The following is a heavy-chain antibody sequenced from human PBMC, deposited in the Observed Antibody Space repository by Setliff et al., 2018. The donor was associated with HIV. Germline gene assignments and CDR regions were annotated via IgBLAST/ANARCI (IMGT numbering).Heavy chain of an antibody. CDR3: EKDQGMAYYSSLDY. V-gene: IGHV3-7*01. D-gene: IGHD2-8*01. J-gene: IGHJ4*02. CDR2: IKQDGSEK. Sequence: SCAASGFTFSTYWMSWVRQAPGKGLEWVANIKQDGSEKYYGDSVKGRFTISRDNSKNTLYVQIDSLRVEDTAVYYCEKDQGMAYYSSLDYWGQGTLVTVSS. CDR1: GFTFSTYW.